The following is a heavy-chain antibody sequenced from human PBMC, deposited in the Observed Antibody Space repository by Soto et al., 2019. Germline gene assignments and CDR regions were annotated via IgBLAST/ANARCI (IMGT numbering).Heavy chain of an antibody. CDR3: ARGSTYYYDSSGYYIYYFDY. V-gene: IGHV3-7*03. D-gene: IGHD3-22*01. Sequence: HPGGSLRLSCAASAFTFSTYWMSWVRQAPGKGLEWVANIKQDGSEKYYVDSVKGRFTISRDNAKNSLYLQMNSLRAEDTAVYYCARGSTYYYDSSGYYIYYFDYWGQGTLVTVSS. CDR1: AFTFSTYW. J-gene: IGHJ4*02. CDR2: IKQDGSEK.